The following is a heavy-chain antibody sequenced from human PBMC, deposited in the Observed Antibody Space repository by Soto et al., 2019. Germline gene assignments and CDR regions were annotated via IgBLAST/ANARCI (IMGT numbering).Heavy chain of an antibody. CDR2: ISAHNGNT. V-gene: IGHV1-18*01. CDR3: ARGRYGDY. J-gene: IGHJ4*02. Sequence: QVHLVQSGAEVKKPGASVKVSCQGSGYAFTTYVITWVRQAPGQGLEWMGWISAHNGNTNYEQKLQGRVTVTRDTSTSTAYMELRSLRYDDTAVYYCARGRYGDYWGQGALVTVSS. D-gene: IGHD1-1*01. CDR1: GYAFTTYV.